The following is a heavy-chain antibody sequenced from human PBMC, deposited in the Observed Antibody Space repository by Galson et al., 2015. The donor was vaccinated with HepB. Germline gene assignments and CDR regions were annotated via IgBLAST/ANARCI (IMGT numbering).Heavy chain of an antibody. CDR3: AYWWDGDYGRLSPFDY. J-gene: IGHJ4*02. CDR2: ISAYNGNT. V-gene: IGHV1-18*01. Sequence: SVKVSCKASGYTFTSYGISWVRQAPGQGLEWMGWISAYNGNTNYAQKLQGRVTMTTDTSTSTAYMELRSLRSDDTAVYYCAYWWDGDYGRLSPFDYWGQGTLVTVSS. CDR1: GYTFTSYG. D-gene: IGHD4-17*01.